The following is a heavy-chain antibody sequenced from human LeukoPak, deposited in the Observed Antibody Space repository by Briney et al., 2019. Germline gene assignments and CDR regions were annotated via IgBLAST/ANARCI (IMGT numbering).Heavy chain of an antibody. CDR3: GRHFGDDLYYFDY. Sequence: GESLKISCKGSGYSFPNYWIGWVRQMPGKGLEWMGIIYPGDSDTRYSPSFQGQVTISADKSISTAYLQWSSLKASDTAMYYCGRHFGDDLYYFDYWGQGTLVTVSS. D-gene: IGHD3-16*01. V-gene: IGHV5-51*01. CDR2: IYPGDSDT. J-gene: IGHJ4*02. CDR1: GYSFPNYW.